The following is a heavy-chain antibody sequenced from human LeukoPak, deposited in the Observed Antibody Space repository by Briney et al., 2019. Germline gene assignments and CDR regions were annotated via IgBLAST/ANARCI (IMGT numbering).Heavy chain of an antibody. J-gene: IGHJ3*02. D-gene: IGHD1-26*01. CDR1: GFTFSTYT. CDR2: ISSRSSYI. V-gene: IGHV3-21*04. CDR3: ARGGELLGAFDI. Sequence: GGSLRLSCAASGFTFSTYTMNWVRQAPGKGLEWVSSISSRSSYIYYADSVKGRFTISRDNSKNTLYLQMNSLRVEDTAVYYCARGGELLGAFDIWGQGTMVTVSS.